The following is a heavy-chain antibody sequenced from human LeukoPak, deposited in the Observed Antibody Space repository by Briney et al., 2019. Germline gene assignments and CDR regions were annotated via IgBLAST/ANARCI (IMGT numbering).Heavy chain of an antibody. Sequence: PGGSLRLSCAASGFTVSSNYMSWVRQAPGKGLEWVSVIYSGGSTYYADSVKGRFTISRDNSKNTLYLQMNSLRAEDTAVYYCAKDYQDTWVYYYFDYWGQGTLVTVSS. D-gene: IGHD5-18*01. CDR1: GFTVSSNY. J-gene: IGHJ4*02. CDR2: IYSGGST. CDR3: AKDYQDTWVYYYFDY. V-gene: IGHV3-53*01.